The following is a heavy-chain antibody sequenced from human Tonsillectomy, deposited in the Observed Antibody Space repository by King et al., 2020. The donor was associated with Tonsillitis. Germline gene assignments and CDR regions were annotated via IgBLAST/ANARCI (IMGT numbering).Heavy chain of an antibody. CDR1: GFTFSSYN. Sequence: VQLVESGGGLVKPGGSLRLSCAASGFTFSSYNMNWVRQAPGKGLDWVSSISSTSSYIYYADSVMGRFTISRDNAKTSLYLQMHSLRAEDTAVYYCAREAVSSWSPAGYFDYWGQGTLVTVSS. V-gene: IGHV3-21*01. CDR3: AREAVSSWSPAGYFDY. J-gene: IGHJ4*02. D-gene: IGHD6-13*01. CDR2: ISSTSSYI.